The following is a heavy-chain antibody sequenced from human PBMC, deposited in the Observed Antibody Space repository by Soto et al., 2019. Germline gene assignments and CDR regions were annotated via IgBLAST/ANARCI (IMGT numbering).Heavy chain of an antibody. CDR3: AKDPGEDSGSYYEVNWFDP. CDR2: ISGSGGST. Sequence: GGSLRLSCAASGFTFSSYVMSWVRQAPGKGLEWVSAISGSGGSTYYADSVKGRFTISRDNSKNTLYLQMNSLRAEDTAVYYWAKDPGEDSGSYYEVNWFDPWGQGTLVTVSS. J-gene: IGHJ5*02. CDR1: GFTFSSYV. D-gene: IGHD1-26*01. V-gene: IGHV3-23*01.